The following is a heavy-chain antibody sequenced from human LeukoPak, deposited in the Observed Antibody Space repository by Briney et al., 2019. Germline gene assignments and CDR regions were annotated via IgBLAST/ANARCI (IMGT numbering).Heavy chain of an antibody. J-gene: IGHJ4*02. Sequence: SETLSLTCTVSGGSISSYYWSWIRQPPGEGLEWLGYIYYSGSTNYNPSLKSRVTISVDTSKNQFSLKLSSVTAADTAGYYCARVASSSYLYFDYWGQGTLVTVSS. D-gene: IGHD6-13*01. CDR1: GGSISSYY. CDR2: IYYSGST. CDR3: ARVASSSYLYFDY. V-gene: IGHV4-59*01.